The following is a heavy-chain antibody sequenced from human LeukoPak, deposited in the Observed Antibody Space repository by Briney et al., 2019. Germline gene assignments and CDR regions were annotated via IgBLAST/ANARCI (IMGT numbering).Heavy chain of an antibody. D-gene: IGHD2-15*01. Sequence: GRSLRLSCAASGFTFDDYAMHWVRQAPGKGLEWVSGITWNSDNIEYADSVKGRFTISRDNAKNSLYLQMNSLRAEDTAVYYCARPGYCSGDTCYVPFDYWGQGTLVTVSS. V-gene: IGHV3-9*01. CDR3: ARPGYCSGDTCYVPFDY. J-gene: IGHJ4*02. CDR2: ITWNSDNI. CDR1: GFTFDDYA.